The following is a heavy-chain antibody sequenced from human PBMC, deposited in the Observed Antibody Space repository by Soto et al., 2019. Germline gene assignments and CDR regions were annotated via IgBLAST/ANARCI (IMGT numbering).Heavy chain of an antibody. D-gene: IGHD2-21*01. J-gene: IGHJ3*02. CDR3: ARLMHYSHSGGPSLSGFDM. V-gene: IGHV1-2*02. CDR2: INPYSGGA. CDR1: GYTFTDYF. Sequence: QVQLVQSGAEVKKPGASVKVSCEASGYTFTDYFIHWVRQAPGQGLEWIGWINPYSGGADLSQKFQGRVTMTRDTSISTAYMEVSSLRSDDTAVFYCARLMHYSHSGGPSLSGFDMWGQGTLVTVSS.